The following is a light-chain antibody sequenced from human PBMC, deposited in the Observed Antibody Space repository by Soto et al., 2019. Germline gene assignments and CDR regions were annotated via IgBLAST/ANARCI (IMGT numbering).Light chain of an antibody. V-gene: IGKV1-27*01. J-gene: IGKJ5*01. CDR1: QSISNH. CDR3: QQYYSTPIT. Sequence: DIQMTQSPSSLSASVEDRVIITCRASQSISNHLNWYQQKPGKAPKLLIYWASTRESGVPDRFSGSGSGTDFTLTISSLQAEDVAVYYCQQYYSTPITFGQGTRLEIK. CDR2: WAS.